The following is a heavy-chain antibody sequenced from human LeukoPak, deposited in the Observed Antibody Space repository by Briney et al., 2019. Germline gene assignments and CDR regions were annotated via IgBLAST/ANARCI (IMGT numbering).Heavy chain of an antibody. CDR3: ARAPHYYDSSGYYY. CDR2: NNSDGSST. J-gene: IGHJ4*02. V-gene: IGHV3-74*01. D-gene: IGHD3-22*01. CDR1: GFTFSSYW. Sequence: PGGSLRLSCAASGFTFSSYWMHWVRQAPGKGLVWVSRNNSDGSSTSYADSVKGRFTISKDNAKNTLYLQMNSLRAEDTAVYYCARAPHYYDSSGYYYWGQGTLVTVSS.